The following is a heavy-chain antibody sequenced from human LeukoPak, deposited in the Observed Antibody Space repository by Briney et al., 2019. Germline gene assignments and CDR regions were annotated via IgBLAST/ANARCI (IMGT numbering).Heavy chain of an antibody. CDR1: GYTFTAYY. Sequence: ASVKVSCKASGYTFTAYYMHWVRQAPGQGLEWMGWITPNSGGTNFAQKFQGRVTMTRDTSISTAYMELSSLRSDDTAVYYCARGRGLTTVTYFDYWGQGTLVTVSS. CDR2: ITPNSGGT. D-gene: IGHD4-17*01. CDR3: ARGRGLTTVTYFDY. V-gene: IGHV1-2*02. J-gene: IGHJ4*02.